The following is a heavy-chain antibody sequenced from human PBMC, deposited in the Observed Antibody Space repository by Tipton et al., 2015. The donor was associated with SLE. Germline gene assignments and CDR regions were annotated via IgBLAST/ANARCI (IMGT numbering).Heavy chain of an antibody. V-gene: IGHV3-66*01. D-gene: IGHD3-10*01. CDR3: ARDRWFGELSD. J-gene: IGHJ4*02. Sequence: SLRLSCAVSGFTVSNRYMSWVRQAPGKGLEWVSVIHSGGSTYYADSVKGRFTISRDSLKNILYLQMNSLRAEDTAVYYCARDRWFGELSDWGQGTLVTVSS. CDR1: GFTVSNRY. CDR2: IHSGGST.